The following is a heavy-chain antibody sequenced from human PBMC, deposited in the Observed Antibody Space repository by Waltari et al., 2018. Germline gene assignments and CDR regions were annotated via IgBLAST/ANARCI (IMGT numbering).Heavy chain of an antibody. CDR2: IYYSGST. CDR3: ASLSGSYFHRDWYFDL. J-gene: IGHJ2*01. D-gene: IGHD1-26*01. Sequence: QLQLQESGPGMVKPSETLSLTCTVSGGSISSSSYDWGWIRQPPGKGLEWIGSIYYSGSTYYNPSLKSRVTISVDTSKNQFSLKLSSVTAADTAVYYCASLSGSYFHRDWYFDLWGRGTLVTVSS. V-gene: IGHV4-39*07. CDR1: GGSISSSSYD.